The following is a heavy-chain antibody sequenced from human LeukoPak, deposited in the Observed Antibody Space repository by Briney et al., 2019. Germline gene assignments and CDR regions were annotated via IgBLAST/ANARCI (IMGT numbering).Heavy chain of an antibody. CDR3: AKARHTYYYDSRGAFDI. Sequence: SETLSLTCTVSGGSISSYYWSWIRQPAGKGLEWIGRIYTSGSTNYNPSLKSRVTMSVDTSKNQFSLKLSSVTAADTAVYYCAKARHTYYYDSRGAFDIWGQGTMVTVSS. CDR2: IYTSGST. J-gene: IGHJ3*02. D-gene: IGHD3-22*01. V-gene: IGHV4-4*07. CDR1: GGSISSYY.